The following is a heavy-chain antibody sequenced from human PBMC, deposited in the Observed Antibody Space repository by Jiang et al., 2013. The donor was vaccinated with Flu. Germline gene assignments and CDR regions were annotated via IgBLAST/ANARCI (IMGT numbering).Heavy chain of an antibody. V-gene: IGHV1-69*04. CDR3: ARAQILDSYDSGGSDAWSILDY. CDR1: RHVQQIC. CDR2: VIPIVGIT. D-gene: IGHD3-22*01. Sequence: PGSSVRVVLQGLWRHVQQICYQLGADRPLDKGLSGWEGVIPIVGITNYAQKFQGRVTISADKSTSTAYMELRSVRSEDTAVYYCARAQILDSYDSGGSDAWSILDYWGQGTLVTASS. J-gene: IGHJ4*02.